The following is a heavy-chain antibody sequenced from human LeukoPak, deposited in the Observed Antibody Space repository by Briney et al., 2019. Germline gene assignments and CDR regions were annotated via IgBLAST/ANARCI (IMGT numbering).Heavy chain of an antibody. D-gene: IGHD2-15*01. Sequence: PSQTLSLTCTVSGGSISSGDYYWSWIRQPPGKGLEWIGYIYYSGSTYYNPSPKSRVTISVDTSKNQFSLKLSSVTAADTAVYYCARDARLEDNYFDYWGQGTLVTVSS. V-gene: IGHV4-30-4*01. CDR3: ARDARLEDNYFDY. CDR2: IYYSGST. J-gene: IGHJ4*02. CDR1: GGSISSGDYY.